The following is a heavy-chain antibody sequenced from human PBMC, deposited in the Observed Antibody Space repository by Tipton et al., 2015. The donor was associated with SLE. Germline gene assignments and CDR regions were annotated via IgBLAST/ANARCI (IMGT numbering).Heavy chain of an antibody. D-gene: IGHD3-22*01. CDR1: GGSINSGGYY. CDR2: IYYSGST. J-gene: IGHJ4*02. V-gene: IGHV4-31*03. CDR3: ARGGDSSGYYYYFDY. Sequence: TLSLTCTVSGGSINSGGYYWSWIRQHPGKGLEWIGYIYYSGSTYYNPSLKGRLTISVDTSKNQFSLKLTSVTAADTAVYYCARGGDSSGYYYYFDYWGQGTLVTVSS.